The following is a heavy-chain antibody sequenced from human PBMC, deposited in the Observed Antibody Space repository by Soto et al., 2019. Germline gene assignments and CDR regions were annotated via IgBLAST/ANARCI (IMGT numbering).Heavy chain of an antibody. CDR2: ISDSGSKK. J-gene: IGHJ3*02. CDR3: ASSLGSALDI. Sequence: GGSLRLSCAASGFTFSSYAMSWVRQAPGKGLEWVSTISDSGSKKYYADSVKGRFTISRDNSKNSLYLQMNSLRAEDTAVYSCASSLGSALDIWGQGTMVTVSS. V-gene: IGHV3-23*01. D-gene: IGHD1-26*01. CDR1: GFTFSSYA.